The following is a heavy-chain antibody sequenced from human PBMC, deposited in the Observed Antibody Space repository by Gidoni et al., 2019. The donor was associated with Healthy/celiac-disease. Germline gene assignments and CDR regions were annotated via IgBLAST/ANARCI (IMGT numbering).Heavy chain of an antibody. V-gene: IGHV1-69*01. CDR1: GGTFSSDA. D-gene: IGHD5-18*01. CDR3: ARVTLSGYSYGYFYYGMDV. J-gene: IGHJ6*02. Sequence: QVQLVQSGAEVKKPGSSVKLSCKASGGTFSSDAISWVRQAPGQGLEWMGGIIPIFGTANYAQKFQGRVTITADESTSTAYMELSSLRSEDTAVYYCARVTLSGYSYGYFYYGMDVWGQGTTVTVSS. CDR2: IIPIFGTA.